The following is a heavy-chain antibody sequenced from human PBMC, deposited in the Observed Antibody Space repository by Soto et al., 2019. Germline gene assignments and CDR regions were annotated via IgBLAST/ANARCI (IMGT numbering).Heavy chain of an antibody. J-gene: IGHJ6*02. CDR1: GGSISSYY. CDR3: ARDAGYYYGMDV. CDR2: IYYSGST. V-gene: IGHV4-59*01. Sequence: SETQSLTCTVSGGSISSYYWSWIRQPPGKGLEWIGYIYYSGSTNYNPSLKSRVTISVDTSKNQFSLKLSSVTAADTAVYYCARDAGYYYGMDVWGQGTTVTVS.